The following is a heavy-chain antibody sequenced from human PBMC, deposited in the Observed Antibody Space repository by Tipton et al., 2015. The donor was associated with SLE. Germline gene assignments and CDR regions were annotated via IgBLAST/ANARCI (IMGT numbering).Heavy chain of an antibody. CDR3: ARVDRGPRYFDL. CDR1: GGSITSSGFY. CDR2: IDYSGRT. D-gene: IGHD1-26*01. J-gene: IGHJ2*01. Sequence: TLSLTCTVYGGSITSSGFYCGCFRQPPGKGLAWIGSIDYSGRTYYTPSLKSQVTISVDTSKNQFSLKLSSVTAADTAVYYCARVDRGPRYFDLWGRGTLVTVSS. V-gene: IGHV4-39*07.